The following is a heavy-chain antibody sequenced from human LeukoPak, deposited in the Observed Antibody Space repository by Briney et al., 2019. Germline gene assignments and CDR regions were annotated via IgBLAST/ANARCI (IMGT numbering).Heavy chain of an antibody. Sequence: GGSLRLSCAASGFTFSSHAMSWVRQAPGKGLEWVSTISDSGGGTYHADSVKGRFTISRDNSKNTLYLQMSSLRVEDTAVYYCAKLTGDYWGQGTLVTVPS. V-gene: IGHV3-23*01. CDR1: GFTFSSHA. CDR2: ISDSGGGT. CDR3: AKLTGDY. J-gene: IGHJ4*02. D-gene: IGHD7-27*01.